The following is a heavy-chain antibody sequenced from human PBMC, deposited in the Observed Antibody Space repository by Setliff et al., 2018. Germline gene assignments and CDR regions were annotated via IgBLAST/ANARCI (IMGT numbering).Heavy chain of an antibody. Sequence: SETLSLTCAVSANTLSTSYYWGWVRQPPGKGLEWIGDIYKGGSTYYNPSLRSRVSMSLDTSKRQVSLNLNSVTAADTAVYYCRVWVTMIEMESWGQGTLVTVSS. CDR2: IYKGGST. J-gene: IGHJ4*02. CDR1: ANTLSTSYY. V-gene: IGHV4-38-2*01. CDR3: RVWVTMIEMES. D-gene: IGHD3-22*01.